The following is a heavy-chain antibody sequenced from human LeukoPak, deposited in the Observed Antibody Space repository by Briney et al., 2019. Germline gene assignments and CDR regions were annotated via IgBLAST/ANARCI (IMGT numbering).Heavy chain of an antibody. CDR3: ARDDTSVGASGD. Sequence: GGSLRLSCATSGFTFSNDWMSWVRQAPGVGLEWVAKIKEDGSEEDYVDSVKGRFTISRDNAKNSLYLQMNSLRAEDTAVYYCARDDTSVGASGDWGQGTLVTVSS. CDR1: GFTFSNDW. V-gene: IGHV3-7*01. J-gene: IGHJ4*02. D-gene: IGHD1-26*01. CDR2: IKEDGSEE.